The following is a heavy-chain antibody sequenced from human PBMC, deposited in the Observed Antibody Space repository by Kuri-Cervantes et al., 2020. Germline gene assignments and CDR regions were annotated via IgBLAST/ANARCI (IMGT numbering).Heavy chain of an antibody. CDR3: ARGRGYSGRYFDY. Sequence: ASVKVSCKASGYTFPSYAMHWVRQAPGQRLEWMGWINTGNGNTKYSQKFQGRVTITRDTSASTAYMELSSLRSDDTAVHYCARGRGYSGRYFDYWVQGTLVTVSS. V-gene: IGHV1-3*04. CDR2: INTGNGNT. J-gene: IGHJ4*02. D-gene: IGHD5-12*01. CDR1: GYTFPSYA.